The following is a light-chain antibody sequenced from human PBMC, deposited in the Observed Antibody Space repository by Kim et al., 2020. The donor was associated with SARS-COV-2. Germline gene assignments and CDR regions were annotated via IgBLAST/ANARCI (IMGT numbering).Light chain of an antibody. J-gene: IGKJ1*01. CDR3: HQYFTSPWT. V-gene: IGKV3-20*01. CDR2: GPS. CDR1: QSISSSY. Sequence: SPGERATLPCRASQSISSSYFAWYQHKPGQAPRLLISGPSSRATGVPDRFSGSGSETDCTLTISRLEPEDFAVYYCHQYFTSPWTFGQGTKVDIK.